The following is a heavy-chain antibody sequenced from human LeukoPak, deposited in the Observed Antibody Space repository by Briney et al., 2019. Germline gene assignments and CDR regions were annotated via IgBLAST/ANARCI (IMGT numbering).Heavy chain of an antibody. CDR2: INHSGST. CDR1: GGSSSGYY. D-gene: IGHD5-18*01. V-gene: IGHV4-34*01. CDR3: ARGAGGYSYGYFFDY. J-gene: IGHJ4*02. Sequence: PSETLSLTCAVYGGSSSGYYWSWIRQPPGKGLEWIGEINHSGSTNYNPSLKSRVTISVDTSKNQFSLKLSSVTAADTAVYYCARGAGGYSYGYFFDYWGQGTLVTVSS.